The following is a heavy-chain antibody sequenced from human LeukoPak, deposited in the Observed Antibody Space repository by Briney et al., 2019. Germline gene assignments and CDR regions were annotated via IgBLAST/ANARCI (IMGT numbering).Heavy chain of an antibody. Sequence: PSETLSLTCTVSGGSISSGGYYWSWIRQHPGKGLEWIGYIYYSGSTYYNPSLKSRATISVDTSKNQFSLKLSSVTAADTAVYYCARGGSIYYYYGMDVWGQGTTVTVSS. D-gene: IGHD2/OR15-2a*01. CDR3: ARGGSIYYYYGMDV. CDR2: IYYSGST. V-gene: IGHV4-31*03. J-gene: IGHJ6*02. CDR1: GGSISSGGYY.